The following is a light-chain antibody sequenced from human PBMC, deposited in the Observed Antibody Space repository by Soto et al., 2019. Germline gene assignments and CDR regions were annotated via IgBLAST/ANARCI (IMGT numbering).Light chain of an antibody. V-gene: IGKV3-20*01. CDR2: GAS. CDR1: QRVSNNY. Sequence: SVLSQSRDTLALSTGVRPTLCCSASQRVSNNYLAWYQQKPGQAPRLLIYGASNRATGIPDRFSGIVSGTDFTLTISRLQSEDFAVYSCQQYGAWLGALGGGTKVDIK. CDR3: QQYGAWLGA. J-gene: IGKJ4*01.